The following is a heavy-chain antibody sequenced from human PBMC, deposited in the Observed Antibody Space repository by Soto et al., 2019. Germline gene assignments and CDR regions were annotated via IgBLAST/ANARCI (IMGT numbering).Heavy chain of an antibody. CDR1: GYTFTTYD. D-gene: IGHD6-6*01. CDR3: ARGGYSSSWEFDF. J-gene: IGHJ4*02. V-gene: IGHV1-8*01. CDR2: VSPRSGST. Sequence: QVQLVQSGAEVKKPGASLRVSCKASGYTFTTYDINWVRQTPGQGLEWMGWVSPRSGSTGFAQKFQGRLTMTTNTTIPTAYMDLISLRSDDSAVYFCARGGYSSSWEFDFWGQGTLVTVS.